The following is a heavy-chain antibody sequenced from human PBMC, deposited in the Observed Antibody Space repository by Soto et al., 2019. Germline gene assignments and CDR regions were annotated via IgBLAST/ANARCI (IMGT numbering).Heavy chain of an antibody. CDR2: VSSTGGT. Sequence: SETLSLTCNGSTSSYHWAWIRQPPGRGLEWIGWVSSTGGTKYNPSLKSRVSISIDTSRNQFTLQVTSVTAADTAVYYCARVAAFWSNYVYYYSGMDVWGQGTTVTVSS. D-gene: IGHD3-16*01. CDR3: ARVAAFWSNYVYYYSGMDV. J-gene: IGHJ6*02. CDR1: STSSYH. V-gene: IGHV4-59*01.